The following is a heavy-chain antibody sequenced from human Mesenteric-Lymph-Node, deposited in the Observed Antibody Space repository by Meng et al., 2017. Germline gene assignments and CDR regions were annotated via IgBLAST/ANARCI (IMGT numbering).Heavy chain of an antibody. J-gene: IGHJ6*02. CDR2: IIPIFGTA. CDR3: ATEVGCSSTSCHYYYYYGMDV. V-gene: IGHV1-69*05. CDR1: GGTFSSYA. D-gene: IGHD2-2*01. Sequence: SVKVSCKASGGTFSSYAISWVRQAPGQGLVWMGGIIPIFGTANYAQKFQGRVTITTNESTSTAYMELSSLRSEDTAVYYCATEVGCSSTSCHYYYYYGMDVWGQGTTVTVSS.